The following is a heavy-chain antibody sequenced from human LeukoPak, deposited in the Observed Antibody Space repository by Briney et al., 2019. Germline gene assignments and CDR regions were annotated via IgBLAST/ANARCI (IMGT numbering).Heavy chain of an antibody. CDR2: IYYSGGT. V-gene: IGHV4-39*07. CDR1: GGSISSSFYY. CDR3: ARRAINSVMFDY. D-gene: IGHD3-16*01. Sequence: SETLSLTCTVSGGSISSSFYYWGWIRQPPGKGLEWIGSIYYSGGTYYNPSLKSRVTISVNTSKNQFSLKLSSATAADTAVYFCARRAINSVMFDYWGQGTLVTVSS. J-gene: IGHJ4*02.